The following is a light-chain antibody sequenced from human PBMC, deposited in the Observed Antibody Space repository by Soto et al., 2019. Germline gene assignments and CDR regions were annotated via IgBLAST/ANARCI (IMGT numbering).Light chain of an antibody. Sequence: QSALTQPASVSGSPGQSITISCTGTSSDVGGSNYVSWYQQHPGKAPKLMIYEVSNRPSGVPNRFSGSKSGNTASLTISGLQAEDEADYYCTSYTSSRTLVFGGGTKLTVL. CDR2: EVS. V-gene: IGLV2-14*01. J-gene: IGLJ2*01. CDR1: SSDVGGSNY. CDR3: TSYTSSRTLV.